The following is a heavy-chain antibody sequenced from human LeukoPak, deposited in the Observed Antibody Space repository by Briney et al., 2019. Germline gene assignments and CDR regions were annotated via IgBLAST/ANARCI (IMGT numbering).Heavy chain of an antibody. D-gene: IGHD6-13*01. Sequence: PLETLSLTCTVSGGSISTYYWNWIRQPPGTGLEWIGNIYYSVSTNYNPSPKSRVTISVDTYKNPFSLKLSSVTAADTAVYYCAIDGAYSSSSYFDYWGQGTLVTVSS. CDR1: GGSISTYY. V-gene: IGHV4-59*01. CDR2: IYYSVST. J-gene: IGHJ4*02. CDR3: AIDGAYSSSSYFDY.